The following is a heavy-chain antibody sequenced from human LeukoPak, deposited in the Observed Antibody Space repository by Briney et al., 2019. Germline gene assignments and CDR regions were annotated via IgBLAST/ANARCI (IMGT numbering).Heavy chain of an antibody. D-gene: IGHD3-3*01. Sequence: PSETLSLTCAVYGGSFSGYYWSWIRQPPGKGLEWIGEINHSGSTNYNPSLKSRVTISVDTSKNQFSLKLSSVTAADTAVYYCARGGTGYDFWSGYYLAYWGQGTLVTVSS. V-gene: IGHV4-34*01. CDR3: ARGGTGYDFWSGYYLAY. CDR2: INHSGST. J-gene: IGHJ4*02. CDR1: GGSFSGYY.